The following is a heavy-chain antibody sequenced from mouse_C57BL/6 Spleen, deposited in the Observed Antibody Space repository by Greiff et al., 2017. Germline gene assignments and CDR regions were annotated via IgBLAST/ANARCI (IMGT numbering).Heavy chain of an antibody. CDR1: GFTFSSYG. D-gene: IGHD1-1*01. J-gene: IGHJ3*01. Sequence: EVQGVESGGDLVKPGGSLKLSCAASGFTFSSYGMSWVRQTPDKRLEWVATISSGGSYTYYPDSVKGRFTISRDNAKNTLYLQMSSLKSEDTAMYYCARESYYGSSFAYWGQGTLVTVSA. CDR3: ARESYYGSSFAY. V-gene: IGHV5-6*01. CDR2: ISSGGSYT.